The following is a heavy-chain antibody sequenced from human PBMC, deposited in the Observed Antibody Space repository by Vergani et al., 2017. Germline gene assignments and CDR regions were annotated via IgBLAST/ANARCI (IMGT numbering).Heavy chain of an antibody. D-gene: IGHD6-13*01. V-gene: IGHV4-34*01. CDR3: AREYSSSWYSGGAFDI. CDR2: INHSGST. J-gene: IGHJ3*02. CDR1: GGSFSGYY. Sequence: QVKLQESGAGLLKPSETLSLTCAVYGGSFSGYYWSWIRQPPGKGLEWIGEINHSGSTNYNPSLKSRVTISVDTSKNQFSLKLSSVTAADTAVYYCAREYSSSWYSGGAFDIWGQGTMVTVSS.